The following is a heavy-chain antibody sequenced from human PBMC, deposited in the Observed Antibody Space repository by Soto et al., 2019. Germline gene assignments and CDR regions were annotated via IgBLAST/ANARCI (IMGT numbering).Heavy chain of an antibody. V-gene: IGHV1-3*01. CDR3: ARLVWGCSGGSCETPFDY. CDR2: INAGNGNT. Sequence: SVKVSCKASGYTFSSYAMHWVRQAPGQRLEWMGWINAGNGNTKYSQKFQGRVTITRDTSASTAYMELSSLRSEDTAVYYCARLVWGCSGGSCETPFDYWGQGTLVTVSS. D-gene: IGHD2-15*01. J-gene: IGHJ4*02. CDR1: GYTFSSYA.